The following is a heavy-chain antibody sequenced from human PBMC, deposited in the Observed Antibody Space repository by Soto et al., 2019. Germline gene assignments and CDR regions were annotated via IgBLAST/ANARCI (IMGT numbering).Heavy chain of an antibody. V-gene: IGHV1-3*05. J-gene: IGHJ4*02. CDR2: INAGNGNT. D-gene: IGHD2-21*02. CDR1: GYTLTRDT. CDR3: ARSIVVVTALDY. Sequence: QVQLVQSGAEEKKPGASVKVSLNASGYTLTRDTMHWVRQAPGQRLEWMGWINAGNGNTKYSQKFQGRVTITRDTSASTAYMELSSLRSEDTAVYYCARSIVVVTALDYWGQGTLVTVSS.